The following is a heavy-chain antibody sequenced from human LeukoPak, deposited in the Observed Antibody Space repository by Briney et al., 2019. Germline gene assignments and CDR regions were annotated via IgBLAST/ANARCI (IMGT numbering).Heavy chain of an antibody. CDR3: AKSAVIIGYFDY. J-gene: IGHJ4*02. CDR1: GFTFTNYA. Sequence: GGSLRLSCAASGFTFTNYAMHWVRQAPGKGLEWVAVISYDGSNEYYAGSVEGRFSISRDNSKNTVILQMDSLTPEDTAVYFCAKSAVIIGYFDYWGQGTLVTVSS. V-gene: IGHV3-30*18. D-gene: IGHD2-21*01. CDR2: ISYDGSNE.